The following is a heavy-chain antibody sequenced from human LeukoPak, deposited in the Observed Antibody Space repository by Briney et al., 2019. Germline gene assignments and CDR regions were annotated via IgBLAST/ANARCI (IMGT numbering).Heavy chain of an antibody. V-gene: IGHV4-34*01. CDR1: GWSFSGYY. CDR2: INHSGST. Sequence: PSETLSLTCAVYGWSFSGYYWSWIRQPPGKGLEWIGEINHSGSTNYNPSLKSRVTISVDTSKNQFSLKLSSVTAADTAVYYCARDQTSYSSGWYLVFFDYWGQGTLVTVSS. D-gene: IGHD6-19*01. J-gene: IGHJ4*02. CDR3: ARDQTSYSSGWYLVFFDY.